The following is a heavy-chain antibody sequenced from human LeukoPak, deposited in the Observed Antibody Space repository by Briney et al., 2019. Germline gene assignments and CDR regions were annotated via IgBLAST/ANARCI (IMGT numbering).Heavy chain of an antibody. CDR1: GGSISSYY. D-gene: IGHD6-6*01. J-gene: IGHJ4*02. CDR2: IYYSGST. V-gene: IGHV4-59*01. Sequence: PSETLSLTCTVSGGSISSYYWSWIRQPPGKGLEWIGYIYYSGSTNYNPSLKSRVTMSVDTSKNQFSLKLSSVTAADTAVYYCAGTRAGYSSSYYWGQGTLVTVSS. CDR3: AGTRAGYSSSYY.